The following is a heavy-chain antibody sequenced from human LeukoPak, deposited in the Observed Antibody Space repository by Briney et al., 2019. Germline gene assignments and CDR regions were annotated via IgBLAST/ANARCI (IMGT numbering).Heavy chain of an antibody. CDR2: ISYDGSDK. V-gene: IGHV3-30*18. J-gene: IGHJ4*02. CDR1: AFTFSSYG. CDR3: AKDISGGDCPDY. D-gene: IGHD2-21*02. Sequence: GGPLRLSCAASAFTFSSYGMHWVRQAPGKGLEWVAVISYDGSDKYYAESVKGRFTIFRDNSKNTLYLQMNSLRADDTGVYYCAKDISGGDCPDYWGQGTLVTVSS.